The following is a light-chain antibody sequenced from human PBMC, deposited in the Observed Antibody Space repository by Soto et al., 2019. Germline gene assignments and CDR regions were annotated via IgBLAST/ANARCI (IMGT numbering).Light chain of an antibody. CDR1: SGSVSTSYY. V-gene: IGLV8-61*01. CDR2: STN. J-gene: IGLJ3*02. CDR3: VLYMNSGTL. Sequence: QTVVTQEPSLSVSPGGTGTLTCGLSSGSVSTSYYPSWYQQTPGQAPRTLIYSTNTRSSGVPDRFSGSILGNKAALTITGAQADDESDYYCVLYMNSGTLFGGGTKLTVL.